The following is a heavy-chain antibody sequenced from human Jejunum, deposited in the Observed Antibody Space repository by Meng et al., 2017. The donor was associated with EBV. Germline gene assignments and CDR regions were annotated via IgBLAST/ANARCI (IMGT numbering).Heavy chain of an antibody. J-gene: IGHJ4*02. CDR1: GFSFSSFG. Sequence: QVQLVESGGGVGQPGRALRLSCGGSGFSFSSFGIHWVRQAPGKGLEWVGGISYNGRTEYNAESVKGRFAVSRDNSENTAYLQLNTLREEDTAVYYCAKRGGDISPNFYYIDYWGQGTLVTVSS. D-gene: IGHD2/OR15-2a*01. CDR3: AKRGGDISPNFYYIDY. CDR2: ISYNGRTE. V-gene: IGHV3-30*18.